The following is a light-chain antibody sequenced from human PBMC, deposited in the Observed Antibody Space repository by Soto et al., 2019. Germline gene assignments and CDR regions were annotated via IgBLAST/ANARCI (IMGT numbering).Light chain of an antibody. CDR3: QAWDSSTVK. Sequence: SYELTQPPSVSVSPGQTASITCSGDKLGDKYACWYQQKPGQSPVLVIYQDSKRPSGIPERFSGSTSGNTATLTISGTQAMDEADYYCQAWDSSTVKFGVGTKLTVL. CDR1: KLGDKY. CDR2: QDS. V-gene: IGLV3-1*01. J-gene: IGLJ2*01.